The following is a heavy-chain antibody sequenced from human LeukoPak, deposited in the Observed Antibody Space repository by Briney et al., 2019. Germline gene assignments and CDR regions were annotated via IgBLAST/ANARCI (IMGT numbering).Heavy chain of an antibody. Sequence: GESLRISCKVSGYSFTTYWISWVRQMPATGLEWMGRIDPSDSYTDYAPSFQGHVTISADRSLSTAYLQWYSLKASDTAMYYCARQDFWGQGTLVTVSS. J-gene: IGHJ4*02. V-gene: IGHV5-10-1*01. CDR2: IDPSDSYT. CDR1: GYSFTTYW. CDR3: ARQDF.